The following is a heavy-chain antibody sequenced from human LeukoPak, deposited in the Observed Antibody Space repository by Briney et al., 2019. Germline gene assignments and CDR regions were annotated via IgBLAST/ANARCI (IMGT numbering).Heavy chain of an antibody. CDR1: GGSISSSSYY. Sequence: PSETLSLTCTVSGGSISSSSYYWGWIRQPPAQGLEWIGSIYYSGSTYYNPSLKSRVTISVDTSKNQFSLKLSSVTAADTAVYYCASFYGSGSPPRFDYWGQGTLVTVSS. V-gene: IGHV4-39*01. J-gene: IGHJ4*02. CDR3: ASFYGSGSPPRFDY. CDR2: IYYSGST. D-gene: IGHD3-10*01.